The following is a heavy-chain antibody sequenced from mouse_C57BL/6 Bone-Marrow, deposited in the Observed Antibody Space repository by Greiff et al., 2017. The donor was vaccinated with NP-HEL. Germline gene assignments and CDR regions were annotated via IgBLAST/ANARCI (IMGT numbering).Heavy chain of an antibody. CDR3: ARQGTGSYWYFDV. D-gene: IGHD4-1*01. Sequence: DVQLVESGGGLVQPGGSLKLSCAASGFTFSDYYMYWVRQTPEKRLEWVAYISNGGGSTYYPDTVKGRFTISRDNAKNTLYLQMSRLKSEDTAMYYCARQGTGSYWYFDVWGTGTTVTVSS. V-gene: IGHV5-12*01. CDR1: GFTFSDYY. J-gene: IGHJ1*03. CDR2: ISNGGGST.